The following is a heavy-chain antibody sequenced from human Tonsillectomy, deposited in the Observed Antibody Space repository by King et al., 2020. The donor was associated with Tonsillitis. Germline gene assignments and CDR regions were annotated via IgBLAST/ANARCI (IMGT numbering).Heavy chain of an antibody. CDR1: VFTFDDYA. J-gene: IGHJ4*02. V-gene: IGHV3-9*01. CDR2: ISWNSGTI. D-gene: IGHD3-10*01. CDR3: AKDMFNYFGSETDYYY. Sequence: VQLVESGGGLVQPGRSLRLSCAASVFTFDDYAMHWVRQAPGKGLEWVSGISWNSGTIVYADSVKGRFTISRDNAKNSLYLQMNSLTTEDTALYYCAKDMFNYFGSETDYYYCGEGALVTVSS.